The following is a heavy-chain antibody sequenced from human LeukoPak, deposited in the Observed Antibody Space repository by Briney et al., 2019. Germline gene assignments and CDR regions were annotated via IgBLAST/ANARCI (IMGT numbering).Heavy chain of an antibody. J-gene: IGHJ5*02. Sequence: ASVKVSCKTSGYTFPSYDINWVRQATGQGLEWMGWMNPNSGETGFAQKFQGRVTLTKNTSITTAYMELSSLRSEDTAVYYCARGDPWGFDPWGQGTLVTVSS. D-gene: IGHD7-27*01. CDR3: ARGDPWGFDP. CDR1: GYTFPSYD. V-gene: IGHV1-8*01. CDR2: MNPNSGET.